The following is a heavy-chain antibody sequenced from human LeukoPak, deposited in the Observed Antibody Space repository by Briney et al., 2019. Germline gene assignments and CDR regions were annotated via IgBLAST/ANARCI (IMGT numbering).Heavy chain of an antibody. Sequence: PSGTLFLPCSAAGGSIISYYCSWFRQPPGKGLEGFGYIYYSGSTNYNPSLKSRVTISVDTSKNQCSLKLSTVTAADTAVYYCASPYGSGSNAFDIWGQGTMVTVSS. V-gene: IGHV4-59*08. CDR1: GGSIISYY. CDR3: ASPYGSGSNAFDI. D-gene: IGHD3-10*01. CDR2: IYYSGST. J-gene: IGHJ3*02.